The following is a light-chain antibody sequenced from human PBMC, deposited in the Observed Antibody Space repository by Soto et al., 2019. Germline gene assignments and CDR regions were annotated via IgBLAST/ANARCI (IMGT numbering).Light chain of an antibody. CDR1: SSNIGPGFD. V-gene: IGLV1-40*01. CDR3: QSYDSSLTGSV. Sequence: QSVLTQPPSVSGAPGQTVAISCTGTSSNIGPGFDVHWYQQLPGTAPNLVLYGNTIRPSGVPDRFSGSRSGSSASLVITGLRAEDEADYYCQSYDSSLTGSVFGTGTKV. J-gene: IGLJ1*01. CDR2: GNT.